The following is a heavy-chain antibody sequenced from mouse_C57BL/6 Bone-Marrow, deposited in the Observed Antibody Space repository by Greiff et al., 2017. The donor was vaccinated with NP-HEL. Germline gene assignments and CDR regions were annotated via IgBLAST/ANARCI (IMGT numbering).Heavy chain of an antibody. CDR3: AIYYGNYV. J-gene: IGHJ3*01. Sequence: EVKLVESGGGLVKPGGSPKLSCAASGFTFSDYGMHWVRQAPEKGLEWVAYISSGSSTIYYADTVKGRFTISRDNAKNTLFLQMTSLRSEDTAMYYCAIYYGNYVWGQGTLVTVSA. D-gene: IGHD2-1*01. CDR1: GFTFSDYG. CDR2: ISSGSSTI. V-gene: IGHV5-17*01.